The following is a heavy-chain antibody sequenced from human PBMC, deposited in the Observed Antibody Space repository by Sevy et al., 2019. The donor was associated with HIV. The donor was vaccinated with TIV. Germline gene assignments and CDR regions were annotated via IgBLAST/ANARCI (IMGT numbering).Heavy chain of an antibody. Sequence: ASVKASCKASGSTFNTYDINWVRQATGQGLEWMGLMNPHSGHTAYAQNFQGRVTMTRDTSIGTAYMELSSLRSEDTAVYYCASVSPCGGDCYYFDQWGQGTLVTVSS. D-gene: IGHD2-21*02. J-gene: IGHJ4*02. CDR1: GSTFNTYD. CDR3: ASVSPCGGDCYYFDQ. CDR2: MNPHSGHT. V-gene: IGHV1-8*01.